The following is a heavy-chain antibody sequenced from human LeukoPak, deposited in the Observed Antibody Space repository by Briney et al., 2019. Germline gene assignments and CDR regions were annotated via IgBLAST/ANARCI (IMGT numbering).Heavy chain of an antibody. D-gene: IGHD3-3*01. CDR1: GGSIGSGGYY. J-gene: IGHJ2*01. CDR2: IYYSGST. Sequence: SQTLSLTCTVSGGSIGSGGYYWSWIRQHPGKGLEWIGYIYYSGSTYYNPSLKSRVTISVDTSKNQFSLKLSSVTAADTAVYYCARDPLHYDFWSGYSTSHWYFDLWGRGTLVTVSS. CDR3: ARDPLHYDFWSGYSTSHWYFDL. V-gene: IGHV4-31*03.